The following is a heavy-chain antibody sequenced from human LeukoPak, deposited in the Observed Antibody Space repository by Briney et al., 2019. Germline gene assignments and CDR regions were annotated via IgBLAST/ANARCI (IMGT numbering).Heavy chain of an antibody. Sequence: PSETLSLTCTVSGGSISSYYWSWIRQPPGKGLEWIGYIYYSGSTNYNPSLKSRVTISVDTSKNQFSLKLSSVTAADTAVYYCARVDWMRFGVWDYWGQGTLVTVSS. CDR2: IYYSGST. J-gene: IGHJ4*02. D-gene: IGHD2-8*01. V-gene: IGHV4-59*12. CDR3: ARVDWMRFGVWDY. CDR1: GGSISSYY.